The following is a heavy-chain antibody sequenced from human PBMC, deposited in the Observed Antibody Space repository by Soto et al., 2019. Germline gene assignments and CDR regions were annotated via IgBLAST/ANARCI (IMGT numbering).Heavy chain of an antibody. D-gene: IGHD3-3*01. Sequence: SETLSLTCAVFGASLSDNYWSWIRQPPGKGLEWIGEINHSGNSNYNPSLKSRVTISVDTSKSQVSLKLRSVTAADTAVYYCARGRGDLDYWGQGSQVTVSS. J-gene: IGHJ4*02. CDR2: INHSGNS. CDR3: ARGRGDLDY. V-gene: IGHV4-34*01. CDR1: GASLSDNY.